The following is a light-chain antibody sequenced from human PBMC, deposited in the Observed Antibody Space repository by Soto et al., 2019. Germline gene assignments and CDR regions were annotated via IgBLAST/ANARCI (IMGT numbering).Light chain of an antibody. V-gene: IGLV2-8*01. CDR2: AVS. Sequence: QSVLTQPPPASGSPGQSVTISCTGTSSDIGGYNYVTWYHQLPGKAPKLLIFAVSERPSGVPDRFSGSKSGNTAFLIVSGLQADDEGVYYCSSYVGTSSLVFGTGTKLTVL. CDR3: SSYVGTSSLV. J-gene: IGLJ1*01. CDR1: SSDIGGYNY.